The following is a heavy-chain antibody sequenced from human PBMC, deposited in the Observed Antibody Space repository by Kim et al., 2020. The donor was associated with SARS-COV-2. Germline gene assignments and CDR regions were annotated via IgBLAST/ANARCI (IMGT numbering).Heavy chain of an antibody. CDR2: IKFDGSET. Sequence: GGSLRLSCEASGFTFGNYWMSWVRQAPGKGSQWVANIKFDGSETFYADSVRGQFTISRDNAMNSMYLQMNNLRADDTAVYYCARDKDVCSGWSNSWGQGTLVTFSS. CDR3: ARDKDVCSGWSNS. CDR1: GFTFGNYW. V-gene: IGHV3-7*01. D-gene: IGHD6-19*01. J-gene: IGHJ4*02.